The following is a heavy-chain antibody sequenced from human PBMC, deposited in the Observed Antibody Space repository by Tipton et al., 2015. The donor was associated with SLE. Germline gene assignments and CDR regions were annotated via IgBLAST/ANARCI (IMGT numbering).Heavy chain of an antibody. J-gene: IGHJ4*02. CDR2: FSSVGVTT. CDR3: ARGGRGWEAPDH. D-gene: IGHD1-26*01. Sequence: SLRLSCSASGFTFRNDAMNWVRQAPGKGRGWVSAFSSVGVTTYYSASVRGRSTISRDNSKETLYLEINSLRAEDTAIYYCARGGRGWEAPDHWGQGTLVTVSS. V-gene: IGHV3-23*01. CDR1: GFTFRNDA.